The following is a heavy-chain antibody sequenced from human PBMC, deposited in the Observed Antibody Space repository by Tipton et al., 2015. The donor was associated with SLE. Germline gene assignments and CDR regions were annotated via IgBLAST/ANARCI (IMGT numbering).Heavy chain of an antibody. J-gene: IGHJ6*02. CDR1: GVTFSSHA. CDR3: ARENPLGGMDV. Sequence: SLRLSCSASGVTFSSHAMTWVRQAPGKGLEWVSGISGGGGEKYYADSVKGRFTISRDNAKNSLYVQMNSLRADDTAVYYCARENPLGGMDVWGQGTTVTVSS. D-gene: IGHD1-14*01. CDR2: ISGGGGEK. V-gene: IGHV3-23*01.